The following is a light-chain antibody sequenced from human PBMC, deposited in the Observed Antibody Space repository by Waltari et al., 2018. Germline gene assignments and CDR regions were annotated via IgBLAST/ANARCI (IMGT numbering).Light chain of an antibody. J-gene: IGLJ1*01. CDR3: SSYTTSSTFYV. Sequence: QSALPQPASVSGSPGQSITIPCTGTSSDVGGFNYVSWFQQHPGKAPKLMIYDVSSRPSGVSNRFSGSKSGYTASLTISGLQAEDEADYYCSSYTTSSTFYVFGTGTKVTVL. CDR1: SSDVGGFNY. V-gene: IGLV2-14*03. CDR2: DVS.